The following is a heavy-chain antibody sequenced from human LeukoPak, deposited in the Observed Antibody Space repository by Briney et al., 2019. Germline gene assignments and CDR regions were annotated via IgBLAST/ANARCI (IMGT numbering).Heavy chain of an antibody. CDR3: ARSRGIVVPAAMFDY. CDR2: IWYDGSNK. J-gene: IGHJ4*02. Sequence: GRSLRLSCAASGFTFSSYGMHWVRQAPGKGLEWVAVIWYDGSNKYYADSVKGRFTISRDNSKNTLYLQMNSPRAEDTAVYYCARSRGIVVPAAMFDYWGQGTLVTVSS. V-gene: IGHV3-33*01. CDR1: GFTFSSYG. D-gene: IGHD2-2*01.